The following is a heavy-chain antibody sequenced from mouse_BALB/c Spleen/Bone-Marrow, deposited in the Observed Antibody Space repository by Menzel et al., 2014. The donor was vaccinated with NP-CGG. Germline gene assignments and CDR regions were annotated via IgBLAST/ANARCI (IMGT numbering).Heavy chain of an antibody. CDR3: ARSGKVRNAMDY. Sequence: QVQLKESGAKLVRPGVSVKISCKGSGYTFTDHAMHWVKRSHAKSLEWIGLIGGYYGDAIYNQEFKGKATMTVDKSSSTAYMELARLTSEDSAIYYCARSGKVRNAMDYWGQGTSVTVSS. V-gene: IGHV1S137*01. CDR1: GYTFTDHA. J-gene: IGHJ4*01. CDR2: IGGYYGDA. D-gene: IGHD2-14*01.